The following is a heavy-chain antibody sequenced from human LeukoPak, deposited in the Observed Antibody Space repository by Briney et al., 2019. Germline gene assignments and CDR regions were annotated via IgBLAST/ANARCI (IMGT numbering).Heavy chain of an antibody. CDR2: IFSTGSA. CDR1: GGSISNYY. V-gene: IGHV4-59*12. J-gene: IGHJ4*02. Sequence: SETLSLTCTVSGGSISNYYWSWIRQPPGKGLEWIAYIFSTGSAIYNPSLRSRVTISVDTSKNQFSLKLSSVTAADTAVYYCARDLGGGAYDYWGQGTLVTVSS. D-gene: IGHD2-21*01. CDR3: ARDLGGGAYDY.